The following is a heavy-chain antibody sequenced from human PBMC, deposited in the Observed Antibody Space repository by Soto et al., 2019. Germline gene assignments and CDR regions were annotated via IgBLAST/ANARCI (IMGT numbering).Heavy chain of an antibody. CDR1: GFTFSSYW. CDR3: ARASQSGSYDAFDI. Sequence: PGGSLRLSCAASGFTFSSYWMSWVRQAPGKGLEWVANIKQDGSEKYYVDSVTGRFTISRDNAKNSLYLQMNSLSAEDTAVYYCARASQSGSYDAFDIWGHGTMVTFSS. CDR2: IKQDGSEK. D-gene: IGHD1-26*01. V-gene: IGHV3-7*01. J-gene: IGHJ3*02.